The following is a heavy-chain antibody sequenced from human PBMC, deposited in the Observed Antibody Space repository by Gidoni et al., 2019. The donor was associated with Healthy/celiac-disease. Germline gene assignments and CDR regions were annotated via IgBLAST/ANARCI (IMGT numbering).Heavy chain of an antibody. CDR1: GGSISSSSYY. D-gene: IGHD3-22*01. Sequence: QLQLQESGPGLVKPSETLSLTCTVSGGSISSSSYYWGWIRQPPGKGLEWIGSIYYSGSTYYNPSLKSRVTISVDTSKNQFSLKLSSVTAADTAVYYCARRDYYDSSGYYGPWNWFDPWGQGTLVTVSS. CDR3: ARRDYYDSSGYYGPWNWFDP. V-gene: IGHV4-39*01. CDR2: IYYSGST. J-gene: IGHJ5*02.